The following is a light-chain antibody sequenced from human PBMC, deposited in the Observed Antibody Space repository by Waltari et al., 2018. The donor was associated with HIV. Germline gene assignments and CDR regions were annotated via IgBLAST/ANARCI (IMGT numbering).Light chain of an antibody. CDR3: CSYAGSSTYV. CDR2: DVR. J-gene: IGLJ1*01. CDR1: RSDVGGYNS. Sequence: QSALTQPASVSGSPGQSITISCTGTRSDVGGYNSVSWYQPHPGKAPKLMIYDVRKRPSGVSTRFSGSKSGNTASLTISGLQAEDEADYYCCSYAGSSTYVFGTGTKVTVL. V-gene: IGLV2-23*02.